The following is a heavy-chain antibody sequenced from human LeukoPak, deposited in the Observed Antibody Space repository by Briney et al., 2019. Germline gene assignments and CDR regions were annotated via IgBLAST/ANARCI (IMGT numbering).Heavy chain of an antibody. CDR3: ARTRGATTPLDAFDI. CDR1: GFTFGDYA. Sequence: GGSLRLSCTASGFTFGDYAMNWVRQAPGKGLEWVSSISSSSSYIYYADSVKGRFTISRDNAKNSLYLQMNSLRAEDTAVYYCARTRGATTPLDAFDIWGQGTMVTVSS. D-gene: IGHD1-26*01. J-gene: IGHJ3*02. V-gene: IGHV3-21*01. CDR2: ISSSSSYI.